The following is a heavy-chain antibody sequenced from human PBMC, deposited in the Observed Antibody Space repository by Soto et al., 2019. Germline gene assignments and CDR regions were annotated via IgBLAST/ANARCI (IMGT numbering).Heavy chain of an antibody. Sequence: GGSLRLSCAASGFTFSSYAMSWVRQATGKGLEWVSAISGSGGSTYYADSVKGRFTISRDNSNNTLFLQMNSRRAEDTALYYCAKDSIRRSFSRSSTRARDAFDIWGQGTMVTVSS. CDR1: GFTFSSYA. CDR2: ISGSGGST. CDR3: AKDSIRRSFSRSSTRARDAFDI. V-gene: IGHV3-23*01. D-gene: IGHD6-6*01. J-gene: IGHJ3*02.